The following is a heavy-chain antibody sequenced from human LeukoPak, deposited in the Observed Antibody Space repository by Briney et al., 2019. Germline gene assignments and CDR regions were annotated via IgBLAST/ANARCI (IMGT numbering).Heavy chain of an antibody. D-gene: IGHD6-13*01. CDR3: ARDVIAAAGRWFDP. CDR2: IIPILGIA. V-gene: IGHV1-69*04. CDR1: GGTFSSYA. Sequence: SVKVSCKASGGTFSSYAISWVRQAPGQGLEWMGRIIPILGIANYAQKFQGRVTITADKSTSTAYMELSSLRSEDTAVYYCARDVIAAAGRWFDPWGQGTLVTVSS. J-gene: IGHJ5*02.